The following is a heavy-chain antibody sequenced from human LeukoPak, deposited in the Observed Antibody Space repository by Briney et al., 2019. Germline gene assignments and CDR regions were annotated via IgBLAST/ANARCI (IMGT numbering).Heavy chain of an antibody. J-gene: IGHJ6*03. CDR3: VRDAASDFYYYMDV. CDR2: ISISSGVA. Sequence: PGGSLRLSSAAPGVTFYRYAISTVRQAPGEGLDCVSSISISSGVANYADTVKGRFTLSPDKTQNTVYLQMNSLRAENTPLYNCVRDAASDFYYYMDVWGKGTTDSV. CDR1: GVTFYRYA. D-gene: IGHD6-25*01. V-gene: IGHV3-21*04.